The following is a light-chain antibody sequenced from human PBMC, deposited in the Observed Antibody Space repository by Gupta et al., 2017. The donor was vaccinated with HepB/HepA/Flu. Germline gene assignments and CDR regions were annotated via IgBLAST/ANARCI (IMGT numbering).Light chain of an antibody. Sequence: QSVLTQPPSVSAAPGQTVTISCSGTTSNIGNNYVSWYQHLPGTASQLLISQNDKRPSGIPDRFSGSKSGTSATLGITGLQTGDEADYHCGTWDTSLNTVVFGGGTKLTVL. CDR1: TSNIGNNY. CDR3: GTWDTSLNTVV. J-gene: IGLJ2*01. CDR2: QND. V-gene: IGLV1-51*02.